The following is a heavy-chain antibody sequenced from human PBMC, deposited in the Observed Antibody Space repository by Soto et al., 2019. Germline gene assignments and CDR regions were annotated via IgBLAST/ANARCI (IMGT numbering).Heavy chain of an antibody. CDR2: ISSSSSYI. J-gene: IGHJ4*02. CDR3: ARGYSSGDY. CDR1: GFTFRSYT. Sequence: EVQLVESGGGLVKPGGSLRLSCAASGFTFRSYTMNRVRQAPGKGLEWVSSISSSSSYIYYADSLKGRFTIFRDNAKNSLYLQMNSLRAEDTAVYYCARGYSSGDYWGQGTLVTVSS. D-gene: IGHD6-19*01. V-gene: IGHV3-21*01.